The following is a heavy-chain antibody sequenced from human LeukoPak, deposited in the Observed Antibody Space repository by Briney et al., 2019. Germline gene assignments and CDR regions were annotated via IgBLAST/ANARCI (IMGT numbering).Heavy chain of an antibody. Sequence: SETLSLTCAVYGGSFSGYYWSWIRQPPGKGLEWIGEINHSGSTNYNPSPKSRVTISVDTSKNQFSLKLSSVTAADTAVYYCARGMVRGVIISRRFDPWGQGTLVTVSS. V-gene: IGHV4-34*01. CDR1: GGSFSGYY. J-gene: IGHJ5*02. CDR2: INHSGST. CDR3: ARGMVRGVIISRRFDP. D-gene: IGHD3-10*01.